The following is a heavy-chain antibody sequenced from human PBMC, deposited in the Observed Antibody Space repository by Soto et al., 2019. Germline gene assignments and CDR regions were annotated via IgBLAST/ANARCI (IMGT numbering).Heavy chain of an antibody. J-gene: IGHJ4*02. CDR1: GFTFSSYS. CDR3: ARGRIPAAMQAGY. V-gene: IGHV3-48*01. D-gene: IGHD2-2*01. CDR2: ISSSSSTI. Sequence: PGGSLRLSCVASGFTFSSYSMNWVRQAPGKGLEWVSYISSSSSTIYYADSVKGRFTISRDNAKDSLYLHMNSLRADDSAVYYCARGRIPAAMQAGYWGQGTLVTVSS.